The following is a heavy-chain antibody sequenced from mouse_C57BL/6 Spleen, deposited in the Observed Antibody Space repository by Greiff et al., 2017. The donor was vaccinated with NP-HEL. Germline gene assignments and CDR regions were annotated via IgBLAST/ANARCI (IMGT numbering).Heavy chain of an antibody. CDR1: GFTFSDYG. CDR3: ARGGYYYGSSSHWYFDV. D-gene: IGHD1-1*01. CDR2: ISSGSSTI. Sequence: EVKLQESGGGLVKPGGSLKLSCAASGFTFSDYGMHWVRQAPEKGLEWVAYISSGSSTIYYADTVKGRFTISRDNAKNTLFLQMTSLRSEDTAMYYCARGGYYYGSSSHWYFDVWGTGTTVTVSS. V-gene: IGHV5-17*01. J-gene: IGHJ1*03.